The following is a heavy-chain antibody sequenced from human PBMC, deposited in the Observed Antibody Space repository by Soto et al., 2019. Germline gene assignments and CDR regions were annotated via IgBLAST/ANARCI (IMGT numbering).Heavy chain of an antibody. CDR2: IYTSGST. J-gene: IGHJ6*02. CDR3: AGIAEAIYYGMDV. Sequence: SETLSLTCTVSGGSIRSYYWNWIRQPAGKGLEWIGRIYTSGSTNYNPSLKGRVTMLVDTSKNQFSLKLSPVTAADTAVYYCAGIAEAIYYGMDVWGQGTTVTVSS. D-gene: IGHD6-13*01. V-gene: IGHV4-4*07. CDR1: GGSIRSYY.